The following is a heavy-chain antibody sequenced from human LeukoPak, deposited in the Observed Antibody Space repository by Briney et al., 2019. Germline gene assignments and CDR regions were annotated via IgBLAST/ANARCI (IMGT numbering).Heavy chain of an antibody. CDR2: IYYTGTT. D-gene: IGHD3-3*01. V-gene: IGHV4-31*03. CDR3: ATKRSGISWYDY. J-gene: IGHJ4*02. CDR1: GGSISSGAHS. Sequence: SQTLSLTCTVSGGSISSGAHSWSWVRQHPGEGLEWIGYIYYTGTTYYNPSLTSRVTISVDTSKNQFSLKLSPVTAADTAVYYCATKRSGISWYDYWGQGTLVTVSS.